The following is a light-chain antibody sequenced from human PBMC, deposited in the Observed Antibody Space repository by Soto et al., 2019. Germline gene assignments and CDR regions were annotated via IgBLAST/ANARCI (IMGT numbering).Light chain of an antibody. CDR1: SSNIGAGYD. CDR3: QSYDSSLSGYVV. CDR2: GNS. Sequence: QSVLAQPPSVSGAPGQRVTISCTGSSSNIGAGYDVHWYHQLPGTAPKLLIYGNSNRPSGVPDGFSGSKSGTSASLAITGLQAEDEADYYCQSYDSSLSGYVVFGGGTKLTVL. J-gene: IGLJ2*01. V-gene: IGLV1-40*01.